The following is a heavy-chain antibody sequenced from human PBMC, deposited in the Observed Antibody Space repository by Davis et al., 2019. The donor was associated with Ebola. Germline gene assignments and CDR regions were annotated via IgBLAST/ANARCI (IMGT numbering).Heavy chain of an antibody. CDR2: ISSSGSTI. Sequence: GESLKISCAASGFTFSSYEMNWVRQAPGKGLEWVSYISSSGSTIYYADSVKGRFTISRDNAKNSLYLQMNSLRAEDTAVYYCARDSLGVPNDAFDIWGQGTMVTVSS. V-gene: IGHV3-48*03. CDR3: ARDSLGVPNDAFDI. D-gene: IGHD3-3*01. J-gene: IGHJ3*02. CDR1: GFTFSSYE.